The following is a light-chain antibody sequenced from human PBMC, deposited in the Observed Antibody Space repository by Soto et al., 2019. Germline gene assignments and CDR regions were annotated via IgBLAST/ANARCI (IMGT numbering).Light chain of an antibody. CDR1: QTISSW. V-gene: IGKV1-5*01. CDR3: QQYHSYSWT. Sequence: DIQMTQYPSTLSGSVGDRVTITCRASQTISSWLAWYQQKRGTAPKLLIYEASNLESGVPSRFSGSGSGTEFTLTISSLQPDDFATYYCQQYHSYSWTFGQGTKVDIK. CDR2: EAS. J-gene: IGKJ1*01.